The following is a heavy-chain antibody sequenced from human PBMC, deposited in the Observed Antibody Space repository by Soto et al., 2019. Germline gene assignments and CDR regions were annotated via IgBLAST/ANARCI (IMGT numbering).Heavy chain of an antibody. V-gene: IGHV4-39*01. J-gene: IGHJ4*02. CDR3: ARHRIEVVWRGFDF. CDR2: SSYNGGT. CDR1: TDSSSFTNSY. Sequence: SETLSLTCTVSTDSSSFTNSYWGWIRQPPGKGLQWIGSSSYNGGTFYNPSLKGRVVISFDTPKKQSSLQVPSVTAADTAVYFCARHRIEVVWRGFDFWGQGSPVTVSS. D-gene: IGHD2-21*01.